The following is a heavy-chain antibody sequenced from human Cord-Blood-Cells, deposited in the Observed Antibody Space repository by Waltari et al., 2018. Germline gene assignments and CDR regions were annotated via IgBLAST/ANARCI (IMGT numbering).Heavy chain of an antibody. Sequence: EVQLVESGGGLVQPGGSLRLSCAASGFTFSSYAISGVRPAPGKGLEWVSAISGSGGSTYYADSVKGRFTISRDNSKNTLYLQMNSLRAEDTAVYYCAKDYRRIAARLDYWGQGTLVTVSS. J-gene: IGHJ4*02. D-gene: IGHD6-6*01. CDR2: ISGSGGST. CDR3: AKDYRRIAARLDY. CDR1: GFTFSSYA. V-gene: IGHV3-23*04.